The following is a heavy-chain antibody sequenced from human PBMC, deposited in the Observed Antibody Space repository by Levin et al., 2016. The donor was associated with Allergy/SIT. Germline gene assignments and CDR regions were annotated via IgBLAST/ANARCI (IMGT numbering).Heavy chain of an antibody. CDR2: ISDSSSTR. CDR3: ARDKEKWLRFSFFDY. V-gene: IGHV3-48*01. D-gene: IGHD5-12*01. Sequence: GGSLRLSCAASGFTFSSYGMNWVRQAPGKGLEWVSYISDSSSTRYYADSVRGRFTISRDNAKNSLYLQMDSLRAEDTAVYYCARDKEKWLRFSFFDYWGQGTLVTVSS. J-gene: IGHJ4*02. CDR1: GFTFSSYG.